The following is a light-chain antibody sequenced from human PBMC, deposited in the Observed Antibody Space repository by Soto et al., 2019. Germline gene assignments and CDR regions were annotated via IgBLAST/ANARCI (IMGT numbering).Light chain of an antibody. Sequence: QSVLTQPPSVSGAPGQRVTISCTGCSSNIGAGYDVHWYQQLPGTAPKLLIYANGNRPSGVPDRFSGSKSGTSASLAITGLQAEDEADYYCQSYDRSLSGYVLGTGTKVTVL. J-gene: IGLJ1*01. CDR1: SSNIGAGYD. CDR3: QSYDRSLSGYV. V-gene: IGLV1-40*01. CDR2: ANG.